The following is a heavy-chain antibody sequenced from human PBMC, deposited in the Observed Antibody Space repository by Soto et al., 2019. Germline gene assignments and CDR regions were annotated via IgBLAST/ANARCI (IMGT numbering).Heavy chain of an antibody. V-gene: IGHV4-59*12. CDR2: THYSGSV. Sequence: PSETLSLSCTFSGSSIIGYDGTLIRQFQERGLEWIGYTHYSGSVNYNPSLNSRLTMSVDRSKSQFSMKLASVTAADTAVYYCARGVGGSGLNWFDPWGQGTLVTVSS. CDR3: ARGVGGSGLNWFDP. CDR1: GSSIIGYD. D-gene: IGHD6-19*01. J-gene: IGHJ5*02.